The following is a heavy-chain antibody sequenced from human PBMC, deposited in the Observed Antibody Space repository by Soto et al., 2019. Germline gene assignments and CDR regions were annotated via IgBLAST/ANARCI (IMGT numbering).Heavy chain of an antibody. J-gene: IGHJ4*02. V-gene: IGHV1-69*06. Sequence: QMQLVQSGAEVKKPGSSVKVSCKASGGTLSSFINYPINWVRQAPGQGLEWMGGIVPNGGTVNYAQKFQGRVTITADKSTGTAYMEVSSLRSEDTALYYCARRDASGFLRYFDTWCQGTLCTVSS. D-gene: IGHD3-3*01. CDR1: GGTLSSFINYP. CDR2: IVPNGGTV. CDR3: ARRDASGFLRYFDT.